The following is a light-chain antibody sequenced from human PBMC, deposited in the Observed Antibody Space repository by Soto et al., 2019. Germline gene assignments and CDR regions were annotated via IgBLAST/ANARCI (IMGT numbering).Light chain of an antibody. CDR2: EVI. V-gene: IGLV2-8*01. CDR1: SSDVGGHNY. CDR3: SSYAGTNNYVV. Sequence: QSVLTQPPSASGSPGQSVTISCTGTSSDVGGHNYVSWYQQHPGKAPKLMIYEVIKRPSGVPARFSGSKSGNTASLTVSGLQAEDEADYFCSSYAGTNNYVVFGGGTKLTVL. J-gene: IGLJ2*01.